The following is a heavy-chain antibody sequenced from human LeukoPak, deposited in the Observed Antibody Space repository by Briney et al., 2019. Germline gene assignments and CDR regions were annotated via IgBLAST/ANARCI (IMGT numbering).Heavy chain of an antibody. CDR2: ISYDGSNK. CDR1: GFTFSSYA. CDR3: AKVSAVVAVAGPFDY. V-gene: IGHV3-30*18. J-gene: IGHJ4*02. Sequence: GGSLRLSCAASGFTFSSYAMNWVRQAPGKGLEWVAVISYDGSNKYYADSVKGRFTISRDNSKNTLYLQMNSLRAEDTAVYYCAKVSAVVAVAGPFDYWGQGTLVTVSS. D-gene: IGHD6-19*01.